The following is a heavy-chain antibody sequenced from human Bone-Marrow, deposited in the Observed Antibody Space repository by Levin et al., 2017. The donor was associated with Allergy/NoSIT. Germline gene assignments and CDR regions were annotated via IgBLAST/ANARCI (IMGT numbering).Heavy chain of an antibody. CDR3: ARDPVWSGSFTSTTTKWGRYFDY. J-gene: IGHJ4*02. Sequence: GGSLRLSCTASGFTFSSYAMYWVRQAPGKGLEWVAVISHDESYEDYADFVRGRFTISRDNSKKTVTLQMNSLRRDDAAVYYCARDPVWSGSFTSTTTKWGRYFDYWGRGTLVAVSS. CDR2: ISHDESYE. V-gene: IGHV3-30*03. D-gene: IGHD3-3*01. CDR1: GFTFSSYA.